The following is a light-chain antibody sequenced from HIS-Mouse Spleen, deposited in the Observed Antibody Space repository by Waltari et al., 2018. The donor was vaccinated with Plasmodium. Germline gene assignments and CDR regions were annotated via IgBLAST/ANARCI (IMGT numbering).Light chain of an antibody. J-gene: IGKJ3*01. CDR2: GAP. CDR3: QQYNNWSFT. CDR1: QSVSST. V-gene: IGKV3-15*01. Sequence: EIVMSQSPATLSVSPGERAPLSCRARQSVSSTLAWYQQKPDQAPRLLIYGAPTGATGTPARFSSSGSRTEFTLTISSLQYEDFAVYYCQQYNNWSFTFGPGTKVDIK.